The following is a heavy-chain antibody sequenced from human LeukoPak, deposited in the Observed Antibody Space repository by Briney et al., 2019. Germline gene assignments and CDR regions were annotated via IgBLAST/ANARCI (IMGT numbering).Heavy chain of an antibody. CDR3: ARYCSGGYCYSPFSFDY. CDR1: GFTFSSYS. CDR2: ISSSSGTI. D-gene: IGHD2-15*01. Sequence: GGSLRLSCAASGFTFSSYSMNWVRQAPGKGLEWVSYISSSSGTIYYIDAVKGRFTNSRDNAKNSLYLQMDSLRDEDTAVYYCARYCSGGYCYSPFSFDYWGQGTLVTVSS. V-gene: IGHV3-48*02. J-gene: IGHJ4*02.